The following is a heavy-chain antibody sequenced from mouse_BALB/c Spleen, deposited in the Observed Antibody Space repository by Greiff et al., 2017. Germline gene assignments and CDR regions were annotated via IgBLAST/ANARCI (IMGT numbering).Heavy chain of an antibody. J-gene: IGHJ4*01. CDR1: GYTFSSYW. CDR3: ARGRYDEGDYAMDY. CDR2: ILPGSGST. D-gene: IGHD2-14*01. Sequence: QVQLQQSGAELMKPGASVKISCKATGYTFSSYWIEWVKQRPGHGLEWIGEILPGSGSTNYNEKFKGKATFTADTSSNTAYMQLSSLTSEDSAVYYCARGRYDEGDYAMDYWGQGTSVTVSS. V-gene: IGHV1-9*01.